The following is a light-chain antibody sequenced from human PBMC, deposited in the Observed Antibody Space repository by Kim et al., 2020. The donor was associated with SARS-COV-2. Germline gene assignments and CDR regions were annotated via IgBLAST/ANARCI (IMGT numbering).Light chain of an antibody. CDR3: QQYNRSPGLT. CDR2: KAS. Sequence: DIQMTQSPSTLSASVGDRVTITCRASQRISHWLAWYQQKPGKAPKLLIYKASNLESGVPSRFSGSGSGTEFTLTISSLQPDDFATYYCQQYNRSPGLTFGGGTKVDIK. J-gene: IGKJ4*01. CDR1: QRISHW. V-gene: IGKV1-5*03.